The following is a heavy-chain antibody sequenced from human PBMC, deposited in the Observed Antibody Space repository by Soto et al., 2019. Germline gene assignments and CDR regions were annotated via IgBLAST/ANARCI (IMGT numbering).Heavy chain of an antibody. Sequence: GGSLRLSCAASGFTFSNYAMSWVRQAPGKGLEWVSAISGGGGSTYYADSVKGRFTISRDNSRNTLFLQMNSLRAEDTAVYYCARDKAVAFYYYYGMDVWGQGTTSPSP. CDR2: ISGGGGST. D-gene: IGHD6-19*01. CDR1: GFTFSNYA. CDR3: ARDKAVAFYYYYGMDV. J-gene: IGHJ6*02. V-gene: IGHV3-23*01.